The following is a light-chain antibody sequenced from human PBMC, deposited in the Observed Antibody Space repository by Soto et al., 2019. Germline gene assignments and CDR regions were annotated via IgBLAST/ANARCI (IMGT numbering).Light chain of an antibody. V-gene: IGKV3-20*01. CDR1: ENVYNY. CDR3: QQYSSLWT. Sequence: EIVLTQSPATLSLSPGERATLSCRASENVYNYLAWYQQKPGQAPRLLIYGASSRATGIPDRFSGSGSGTDFTLSISRLEPEDFAVYYCQQYSSLWTFGQGTKVDIK. CDR2: GAS. J-gene: IGKJ1*01.